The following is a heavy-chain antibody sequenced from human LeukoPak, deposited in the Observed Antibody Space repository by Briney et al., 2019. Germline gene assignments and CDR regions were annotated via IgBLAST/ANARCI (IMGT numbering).Heavy chain of an antibody. CDR2: IIPICGTA. CDR1: GGTFSSYA. D-gene: IGHD3-22*01. CDR3: ARAPYYYDSSGYYGGQGYYFDY. J-gene: IGHJ4*02. V-gene: IGHV1-69*05. Sequence: ASVKVSCKASGGTFSSYAISWVRQAPGQGLEWMGGIIPICGTANYAQKFQGRVTITTDGSTSTAYMELSSLRSEDTAVYYCARAPYYYDSSGYYGGQGYYFDYWGQGTLVTVSS.